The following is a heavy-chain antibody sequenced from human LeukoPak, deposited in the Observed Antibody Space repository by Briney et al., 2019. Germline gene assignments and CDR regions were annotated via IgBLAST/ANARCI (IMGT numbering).Heavy chain of an antibody. D-gene: IGHD5-18*01. CDR1: GVSISSYY. Sequence: SETLSLTCNVSGVSISSYYWSWIRQPAGKGLEWIGRIHTSGSTNYNPSLKSRVTMSVETSKNQFSLKLSSVTAADTAVYYCARRAKTERGHSYGLDYWGQGTLVTVSP. V-gene: IGHV4-4*07. J-gene: IGHJ4*02. CDR3: ARRAKTERGHSYGLDY. CDR2: IHTSGST.